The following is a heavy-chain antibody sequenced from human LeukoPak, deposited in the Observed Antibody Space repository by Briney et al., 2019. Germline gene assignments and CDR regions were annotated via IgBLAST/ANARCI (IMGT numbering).Heavy chain of an antibody. CDR3: ARRGLLRAVVPAHPGGDAFDI. CDR2: IYYSGST. V-gene: IGHV4-59*08. Sequence: SETLSLTCTVSGGSISSYHWSWIRQPPGKGLEWIGYIYYSGSTNYNPSLKSRVTISVDTSKNQFSLKLSSVTAADTAVYYCARRGLLRAVVPAHPGGDAFDIWGQGTMVTVSS. CDR1: GGSISSYH. J-gene: IGHJ3*02. D-gene: IGHD2-2*01.